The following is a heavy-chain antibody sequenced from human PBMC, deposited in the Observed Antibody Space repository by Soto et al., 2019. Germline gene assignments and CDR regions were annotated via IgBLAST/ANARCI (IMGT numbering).Heavy chain of an antibody. CDR3: ASGSSGWYVVPFDY. Sequence: QLQLQESGPGLVKPSETLSLTCTVSGGSISSSSYYWGWIRQPPGKGLEWIGSIYYSGSTYYNPSLKSRVTISVDTSKNQFSLKLSSVTAADTAVYYCASGSSGWYVVPFDYWGQGTLVTVSS. CDR2: IYYSGST. D-gene: IGHD6-19*01. CDR1: GGSISSSSYY. J-gene: IGHJ4*02. V-gene: IGHV4-39*01.